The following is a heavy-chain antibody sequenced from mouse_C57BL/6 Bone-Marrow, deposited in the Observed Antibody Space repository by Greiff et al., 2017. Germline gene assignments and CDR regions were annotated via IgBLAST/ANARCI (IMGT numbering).Heavy chain of an antibody. D-gene: IGHD2-4*01. CDR1: GYTFTSYW. V-gene: IGHV1-64*01. Sequence: VQLQQPGAELVKPGASVKLSCKASGYTFTSYWMHWVKQRPGKGLEWIGMIHPNSGSTNYNEKFKSKATLTVDKSSSTAYMQLSSLTSEDSAVYYCARDDYDWFAYWGQGTLVTVSA. J-gene: IGHJ3*01. CDR3: ARDDYDWFAY. CDR2: IHPNSGST.